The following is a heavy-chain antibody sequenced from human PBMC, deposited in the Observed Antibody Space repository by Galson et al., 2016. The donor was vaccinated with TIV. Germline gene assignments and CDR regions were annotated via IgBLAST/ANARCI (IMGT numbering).Heavy chain of an antibody. Sequence: TLSLTCSVSGGAINSDSFYWSWLRQPAGKGLEWIGYISTTGTTNYNTSLKSRLTISLDPSKNQFSLRLTSVTAADTAVYYCARGLTSSSWSRYYFDYWSQGTLVTVSS. J-gene: IGHJ4*02. D-gene: IGHD6-13*01. CDR1: GGAINSDSFY. CDR2: ISTTGTT. V-gene: IGHV4-61*09. CDR3: ARGLTSSSWSRYYFDY.